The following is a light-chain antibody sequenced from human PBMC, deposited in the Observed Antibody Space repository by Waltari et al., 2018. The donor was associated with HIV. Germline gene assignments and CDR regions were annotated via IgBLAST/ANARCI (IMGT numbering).Light chain of an antibody. Sequence: DLVMTQSPESLAVSLREMATMHCKSSQSVLSSSDNNNYLAWYQQKPGQPPNLLIYLASTRESGVPDRFSGSGSGTDFTLTISRLQAEDVAVYYCHQYYSAPLTFGGGTKVEIK. CDR3: HQYYSAPLT. J-gene: IGKJ4*01. CDR2: LAS. V-gene: IGKV4-1*01. CDR1: QSVLSSSDNNNY.